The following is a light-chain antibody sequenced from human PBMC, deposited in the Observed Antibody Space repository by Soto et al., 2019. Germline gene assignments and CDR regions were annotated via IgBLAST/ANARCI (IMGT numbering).Light chain of an antibody. CDR1: QNVKTR. J-gene: IGKJ4*01. Sequence: EKVMTQSPATLSVSPGERATLSCRARQNVKTRLAWYQQKPGQAPRLLIYDAFTRATCIPARFSGSASGTEFTLTISSLQSEDFAVYYCQQYDEWPLTFGGGTKVEIK. CDR2: DAF. V-gene: IGKV3-15*01. CDR3: QQYDEWPLT.